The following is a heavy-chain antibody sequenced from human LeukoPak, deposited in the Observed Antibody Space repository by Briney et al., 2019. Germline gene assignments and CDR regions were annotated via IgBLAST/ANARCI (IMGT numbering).Heavy chain of an antibody. D-gene: IGHD6-19*01. J-gene: IGHJ4*02. Sequence: SETLSRTCAVYGGSFSGYYWSWIRQPPGKGLEWIGEINHSGSTNYNPSLKSRVTISVDTSKNQFSLKLSSVTAADTAVYYCARGLANRAVAGSYRYWGQGTLVTVSS. CDR3: ARGLANRAVAGSYRY. CDR1: GGSFSGYY. CDR2: INHSGST. V-gene: IGHV4-34*01.